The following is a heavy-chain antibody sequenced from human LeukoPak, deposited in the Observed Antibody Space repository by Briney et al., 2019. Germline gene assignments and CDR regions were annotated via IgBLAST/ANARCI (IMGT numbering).Heavy chain of an antibody. J-gene: IGHJ4*02. D-gene: IGHD1-26*01. Sequence: GESLKISCKGSGYRFTNYWIGWVRQMPGKGLGWMGIIYPGDSDTRYSPSFQGQVTISADKSISTAYLQWSSLKASDTAVYYCARRAAEWELLDYWGQGTLVTVSS. CDR3: ARRAAEWELLDY. CDR2: IYPGDSDT. V-gene: IGHV5-51*01. CDR1: GYRFTNYW.